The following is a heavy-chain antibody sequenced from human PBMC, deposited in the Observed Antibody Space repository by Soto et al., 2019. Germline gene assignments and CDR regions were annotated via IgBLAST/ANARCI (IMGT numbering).Heavy chain of an antibody. D-gene: IGHD3-22*01. CDR2: IIPIFGTA. CDR3: ARARGSDYYDSARGLTFDY. Sequence: SVKVSCKASGVTFSSYAISWVRQAPGQGLEWMGGIIPIFGTANYAQKFQGRVTITAYKSTSTAYMELSSLRSEDTAVYYCARARGSDYYDSARGLTFDYWGQGTLVTVSS. J-gene: IGHJ4*02. CDR1: GVTFSSYA. V-gene: IGHV1-69*06.